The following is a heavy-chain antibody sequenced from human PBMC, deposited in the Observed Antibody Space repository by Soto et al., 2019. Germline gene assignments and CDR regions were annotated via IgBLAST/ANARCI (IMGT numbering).Heavy chain of an antibody. CDR3: ARVRREYDNSGPVDY. Sequence: SETLSLTCAVSGGSLSSGNCSWNWIRKPPGKGLEWIGYIYYGGSTYYNPSLQRRVTMSVDRSRNQFSLKLNSVTAADTAVYYCARVRREYDNSGPVDYWGQGTLVTVSS. D-gene: IGHD3-22*01. CDR1: GGSLSSGNCS. J-gene: IGHJ4*02. CDR2: IYYGGST. V-gene: IGHV4-30-2*01.